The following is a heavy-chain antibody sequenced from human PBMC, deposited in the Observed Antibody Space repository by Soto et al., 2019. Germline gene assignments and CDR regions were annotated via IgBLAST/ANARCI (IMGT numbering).Heavy chain of an antibody. CDR1: GFIFSTYS. CDR3: ARDGSYYDFDY. V-gene: IGHV3-48*02. J-gene: IGHJ4*02. D-gene: IGHD1-26*01. Sequence: EVQLVESGGGLVQPGGSLRLSCAASGFIFSTYSMNWVRQAPGKGLEWVSYISTSSSIIYYADSVQGRFTISRDNDKNSLDLQMNSLRDEDTAVYYCARDGSYYDFDYWGQGTLVTVSS. CDR2: ISTSSSII.